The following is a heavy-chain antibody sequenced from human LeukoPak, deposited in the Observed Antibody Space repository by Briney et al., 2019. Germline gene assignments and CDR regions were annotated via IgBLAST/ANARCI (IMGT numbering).Heavy chain of an antibody. D-gene: IGHD3-3*01. J-gene: IGHJ4*02. CDR2: INPNSGGT. CDR1: GYTFTGYY. CDR3: ARGVDYDFWSGYLLQRYYFDY. V-gene: IGHV1-2*02. Sequence: ASVKVSCKASGYTFTGYYMHWVRQAPGQGLEWMGWINPNSGGTNYAQKFQGRVTMTRDTSISTAYMELSRLRSDDTAVYYCARGVDYDFWSGYLLQRYYFDYRGQGTLVTVSS.